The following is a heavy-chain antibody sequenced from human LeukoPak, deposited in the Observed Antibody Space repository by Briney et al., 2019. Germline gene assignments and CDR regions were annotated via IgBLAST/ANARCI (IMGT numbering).Heavy chain of an antibody. CDR1: GFTFSSHW. Sequence: PGGSLRLSCAVSGFTFSSHWMSWVRQAPGKGLSWVANIKQDGSEKYYVDSVKGRFTISRDNAKNSLYLQMNSLRAEDTAVYYCARDFAVVVAATDYYYYGMDVWGQGTTVTVSS. V-gene: IGHV3-7*01. CDR3: ARDFAVVVAATDYYYYGMDV. J-gene: IGHJ6*02. CDR2: IKQDGSEK. D-gene: IGHD2-15*01.